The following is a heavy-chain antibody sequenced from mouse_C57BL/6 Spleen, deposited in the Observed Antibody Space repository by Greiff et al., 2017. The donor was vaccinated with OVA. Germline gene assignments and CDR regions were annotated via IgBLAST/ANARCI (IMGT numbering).Heavy chain of an antibody. CDR1: GFSFNTYA. D-gene: IGHD4-1*01. CDR3: VRANWDWYFDV. Sequence: VQLKESGGGLVQPKGSLKLSCAASGFSFNTYAMNWVRQAPGKGLEWVARIRSKSNNYATYYADSVKDRFTISRDDSESMLYLQMNNLKTEDTAMYCCVRANWDWYFDVWGTGTTVTVSS. CDR2: IRSKSNNYAT. V-gene: IGHV10-1*01. J-gene: IGHJ1*03.